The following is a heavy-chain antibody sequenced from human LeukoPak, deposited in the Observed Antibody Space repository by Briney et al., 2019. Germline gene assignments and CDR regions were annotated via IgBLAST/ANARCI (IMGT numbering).Heavy chain of an antibody. CDR3: ARAPFYYDSSGYPYFDG. V-gene: IGHV3-53*01. Sequence: PGRSLRLPRAATGFTFSTNYMSWVRQAPGKGLEWVSVMYTGGSTYYADSVKGRFTISRDNSKNTLYLQMNSLRAEDTALYYCARAPFYYDSSGYPYFDGWGQGTLVTVSS. CDR1: GFTFSTNY. J-gene: IGHJ4*02. D-gene: IGHD3-22*01. CDR2: MYTGGST.